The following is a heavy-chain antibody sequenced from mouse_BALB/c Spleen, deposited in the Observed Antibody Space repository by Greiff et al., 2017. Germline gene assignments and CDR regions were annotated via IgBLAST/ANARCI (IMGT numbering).Heavy chain of an antibody. CDR2: INPSTGYT. J-gene: IGHJ3*01. CDR1: GYTFTSYW. D-gene: IGHD2-14*01. Sequence: QVQLQQSGAELAKPGASVKMSCKASGYTFTSYWMHWVKQRPGQGLEWIGYINPSTGYTEYNQKFKDKATLTADKSSSTAYMQLSSLTSEDSAVYYCAKGYRYDFAYWGQGTLVTVSA. V-gene: IGHV1-7*01. CDR3: AKGYRYDFAY.